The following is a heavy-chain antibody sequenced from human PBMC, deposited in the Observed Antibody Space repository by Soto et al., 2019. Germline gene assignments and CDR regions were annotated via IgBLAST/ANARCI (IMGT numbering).Heavy chain of an antibody. J-gene: IGHJ6*02. CDR3: ARVAGKVDIVVVPAAIKAIYGMDV. CDR1: GFTFTSSA. Sequence: QMQLVQSGPEVKKPGTSVKVSCKASGFTFTSSAVQWVRQARGQRLEWIGWIVVGSGNTNYAQKFQERVTITRDMSTSTAYMELSSLRSEDTAVYYCARVAGKVDIVVVPAAIKAIYGMDVWGQGTTVTVSS. V-gene: IGHV1-58*01. CDR2: IVVGSGNT. D-gene: IGHD2-2*02.